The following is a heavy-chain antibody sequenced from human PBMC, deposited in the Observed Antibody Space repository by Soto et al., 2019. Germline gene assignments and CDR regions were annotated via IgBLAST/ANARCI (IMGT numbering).Heavy chain of an antibody. CDR2: INSDGSST. CDR1: GFTFRSYW. J-gene: IGHJ4*02. CDR3: AREGVGYSYGNFDY. V-gene: IGHV3-74*01. Sequence: GGSLRLSCAVSGFTFRSYWMHWVRQAPGKGLVWVSRINSDGSSTNYADPVKGRFTVSRDNAKSTLYLQMNSLRAEDTAVYYCAREGVGYSYGNFDYWGQGTLVTVSS. D-gene: IGHD5-18*01.